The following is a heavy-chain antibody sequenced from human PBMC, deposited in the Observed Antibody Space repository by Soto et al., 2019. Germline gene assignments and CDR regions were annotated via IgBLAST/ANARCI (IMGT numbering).Heavy chain of an antibody. Sequence: SVKVSCKASGFTFTSFAVHWVRQTRGQRLEWMGWVVVGSGATNYAQMLQDRDTIYRDMSTTVVYMELISLRFEDTAVYFCGTSRFPPYSYPSGSPLDVWGQGTTVTVSS. V-gene: IGHV1-58*01. J-gene: IGHJ6*02. D-gene: IGHD3-10*01. CDR1: GFTFTSFA. CDR2: VVVGSGAT. CDR3: GTSRFPPYSYPSGSPLDV.